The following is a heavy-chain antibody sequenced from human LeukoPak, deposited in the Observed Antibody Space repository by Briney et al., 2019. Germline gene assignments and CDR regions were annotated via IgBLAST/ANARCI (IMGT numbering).Heavy chain of an antibody. CDR1: GFTFSSYW. Sequence: PGGSLRLSCAASGFTFSSYWMHWVRQVTGKGLVWVSRINSGGSSISYADSVKGRFTISRDNARNTLYLQMNSLRVEDTAVYDCVRGGRECGYDLAWWAQGTLVSVSS. CDR2: INSGGSSI. CDR3: VRGGRECGYDLAW. D-gene: IGHD5-12*01. J-gene: IGHJ4*02. V-gene: IGHV3-74*03.